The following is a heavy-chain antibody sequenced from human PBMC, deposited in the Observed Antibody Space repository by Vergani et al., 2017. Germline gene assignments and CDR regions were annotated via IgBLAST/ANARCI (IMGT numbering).Heavy chain of an antibody. CDR1: GFTFDDYA. CDR2: ISWNSGSI. J-gene: IGHJ6*02. CDR3: ARAALDIVVVSRRKRYYYYGMDV. Sequence: EVQLVESGGGLVQPGRSLRLSCAASGFTFDDYAMHWVRQAPGKGLEWVSGISWNSGSIGYADSVKGRFTISRDNAKNSLYLQMNSLRADDTAVYYCARAALDIVVVSRRKRYYYYGMDVWGQGTTVTVSS. V-gene: IGHV3-9*01. D-gene: IGHD2-2*01.